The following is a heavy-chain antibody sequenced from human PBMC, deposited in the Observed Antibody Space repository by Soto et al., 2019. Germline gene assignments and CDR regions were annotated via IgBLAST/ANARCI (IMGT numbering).Heavy chain of an antibody. CDR3: VRGASGRYYMDV. J-gene: IGHJ6*03. V-gene: IGHV3-74*01. Sequence: EVQLVESGGGLVQPGGSLRLSCAASGFTFSSYWIHWVRQGPGKGLVWVSRINTDASRTNYAESVKGRFTISRDNAKNTVYLQVNSLRDEDTALYFCVRGASGRYYMDVWGKGTTVSVSS. D-gene: IGHD3-10*01. CDR2: INTDASRT. CDR1: GFTFSSYW.